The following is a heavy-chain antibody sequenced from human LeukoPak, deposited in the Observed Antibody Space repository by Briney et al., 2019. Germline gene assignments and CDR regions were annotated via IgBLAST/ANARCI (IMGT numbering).Heavy chain of an antibody. D-gene: IGHD3-16*02. V-gene: IGHV4-34*01. J-gene: IGHJ4*02. CDR1: GGSFSGYY. CDR2: INHSGST. Sequence: KPSETLSLTCAVYGGSFSGYYWSSIRQPPGKGLEWIGEINHSGSTNYNPSLKSRVTISVDTSKNQFSLKLSSVTAADTAVYYCARGSYDYVWGSYRPYPYFDYWGQGTLVTVSS. CDR3: ARGSYDYVWGSYRPYPYFDY.